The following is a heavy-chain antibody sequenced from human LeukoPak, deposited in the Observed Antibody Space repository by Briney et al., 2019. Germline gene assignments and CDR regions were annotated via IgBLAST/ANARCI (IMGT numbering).Heavy chain of an antibody. D-gene: IGHD3-10*01. J-gene: IGHJ4*02. CDR3: ASRNYYASGTPPPVDY. V-gene: IGHV3-48*01. CDR1: GFTFDIYE. CDR2: ISSSGTTI. Sequence: GGSLRLSCAASGFTFDIYEMNWVRQAPGKGLEWLSYISSSGTTIYYADSVKGRFTISRDNSKNTLYLQMNSLRAEDTAVYYCASRNYYASGTPPPVDYWGQGTLVTVSS.